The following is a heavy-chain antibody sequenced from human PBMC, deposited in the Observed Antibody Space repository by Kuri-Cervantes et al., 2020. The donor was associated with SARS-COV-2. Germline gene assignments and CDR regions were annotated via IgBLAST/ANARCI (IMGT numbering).Heavy chain of an antibody. CDR3: AKVGLSFDY. D-gene: IGHD2/OR15-2a*01. V-gene: IGHV3-64*04. Sequence: GESLKISCSASGFTFSTYAMHWVRQAPGKGLEYVSGISSNGDSTYYADSVKGRFTISRDNSKNTLYLQMNSLRAEDSALYYCAKVGLSFDYWGQGTLVTVSS. CDR2: ISSNGDST. J-gene: IGHJ4*02. CDR1: GFTFSTYA.